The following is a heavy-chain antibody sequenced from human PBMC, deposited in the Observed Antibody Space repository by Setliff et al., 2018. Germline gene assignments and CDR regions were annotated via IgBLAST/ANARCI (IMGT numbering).Heavy chain of an antibody. J-gene: IGHJ6*03. V-gene: IGHV7-4-1*02. CDR3: ARASRFGTAIYKGDYYMDV. CDR1: GYTFTTYA. Sequence: KVSCKASGYTFTTYAISWMRQAPGQGLEYMGWINTNTGNPSYAQGFTGRFVFSLDTSVSTAYLQISSLKSEDTAVYYCARASRFGTAIYKGDYYMDVWGNGTTVTVSS. CDR2: INTNTGNP. D-gene: IGHD2-21*02.